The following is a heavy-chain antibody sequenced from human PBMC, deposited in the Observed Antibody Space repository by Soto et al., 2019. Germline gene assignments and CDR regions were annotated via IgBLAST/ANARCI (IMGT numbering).Heavy chain of an antibody. CDR1: GFTFSSYN. CDR2: ISSSSSYI. Sequence: EVQLVESGGGLVKPGGSLRLSCAASGFTFSSYNMNWVRQAPGKGLEWVSSISSSSSYIYYADSVKGRFTISRDNAKXXLXXQMNSLRAEDTAVYYCASTGRDGYNTYYYYYGMDVWGQGTTVTVSS. J-gene: IGHJ6*02. D-gene: IGHD5-12*01. V-gene: IGHV3-21*01. CDR3: ASTGRDGYNTYYYYYGMDV.